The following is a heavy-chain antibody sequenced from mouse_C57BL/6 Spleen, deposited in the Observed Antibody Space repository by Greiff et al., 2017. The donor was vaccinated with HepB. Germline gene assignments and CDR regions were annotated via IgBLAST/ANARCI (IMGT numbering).Heavy chain of an antibody. CDR3: ARGDSSGYWGFAY. Sequence: QVQLKQPGAELVKPGASVKLSCKASGYTFTSYWMHWVKQRPGRGLEWIGRIDPNSGGTKYNEKFKSKATLTVDKPSSTAYMQLSSLTSEDSAVYYCARGDSSGYWGFAYWGQGTLVTVSA. D-gene: IGHD3-2*02. J-gene: IGHJ3*01. CDR2: IDPNSGGT. V-gene: IGHV1-72*01. CDR1: GYTFTSYW.